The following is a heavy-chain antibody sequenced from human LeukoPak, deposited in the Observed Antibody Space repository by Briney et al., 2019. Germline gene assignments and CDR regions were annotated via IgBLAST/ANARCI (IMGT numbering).Heavy chain of an antibody. CDR3: ARHSGYSYGYAYYYYYMDV. Sequence: SETLSLTCTVSGGSISSSSYYWGWIRQPPGKGLEWIGSVYYSGSTYYNPSLKRRVTISVDPAKNQFSLKPSSVTAADTAVYYCARHSGYSYGYAYYYYYMDVWGKGTTVTVSS. V-gene: IGHV4-39*01. CDR1: GGSISSSSYY. D-gene: IGHD5-18*01. CDR2: VYYSGST. J-gene: IGHJ6*03.